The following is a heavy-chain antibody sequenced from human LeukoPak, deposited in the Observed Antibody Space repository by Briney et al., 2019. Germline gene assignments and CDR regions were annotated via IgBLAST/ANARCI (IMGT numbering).Heavy chain of an antibody. J-gene: IGHJ5*02. CDR1: GGTFSSYV. V-gene: IGHV1-69*13. Sequence: SVKVSCKASGGTFSSYVISWVRQARGQGLEWTGGIISMFNRADYAQKFQGRVTITADESTDIVYMELSSLRSEDTAVYYCARAPYYYESSGGTGWFDPWGQGTLVTVSA. CDR2: IISMFNRA. D-gene: IGHD3-22*01. CDR3: ARAPYYYESSGGTGWFDP.